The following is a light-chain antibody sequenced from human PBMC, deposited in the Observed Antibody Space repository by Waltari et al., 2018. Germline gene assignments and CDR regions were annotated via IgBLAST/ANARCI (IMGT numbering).Light chain of an antibody. CDR1: LSLLNSNGNTS. Sequence: DVVMTQSPLSLPITPGQPASMTCRSSLSLLNSNGNTSWSWFLQKQGQPPRPLIFKVSNRDSGCPDRFSGSGAGTDFTLKINTVEAEDVGIYYCMQGTHFPYSFGQGTKVEIK. CDR3: MQGTHFPYS. V-gene: IGKV2-30*01. J-gene: IGKJ2*03. CDR2: KVS.